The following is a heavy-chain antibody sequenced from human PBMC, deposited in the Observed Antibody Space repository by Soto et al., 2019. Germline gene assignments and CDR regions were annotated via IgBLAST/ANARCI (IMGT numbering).Heavy chain of an antibody. J-gene: IGHJ5*02. Sequence: QVQLVQSGAEVKKPGSSVKVSCKASGGTFSSYAISWVRQAPGQGLEWMGGIIPIFGTANYAQKFQGRVTITADESTSTAYMELSSVRCEDTALYYWARGVVVTVIGWFDPWGQGTLVPVSS. D-gene: IGHD2-21*02. CDR2: IIPIFGTA. CDR3: ARGVVVTVIGWFDP. V-gene: IGHV1-69*01. CDR1: GGTFSSYA.